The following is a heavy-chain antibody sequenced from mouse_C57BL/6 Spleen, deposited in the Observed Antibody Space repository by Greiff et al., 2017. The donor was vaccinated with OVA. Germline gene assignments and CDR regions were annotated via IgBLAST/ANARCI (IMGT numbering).Heavy chain of an antibody. CDR1: GYTFTDYS. J-gene: IGHJ3*01. V-gene: IGHV1-26*01. CDR3: ARSDWFAY. CDR2: INPNNGGT. Sequence: EVQLQQSGPELVKPGASVKISCKASGYTFTDYSMNWVKQSHGKSLEWIGDINPNNGGTSYNQKFKGKATLTVDKSSSTAYMELRSLTSEDSAVYYCARSDWFAYWGQGTLVTVSA.